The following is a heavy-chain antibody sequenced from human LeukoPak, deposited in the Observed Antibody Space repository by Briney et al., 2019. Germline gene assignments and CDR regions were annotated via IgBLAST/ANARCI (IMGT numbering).Heavy chain of an antibody. CDR1: RATFSRYA. CDR2: IIPILGIA. Sequence: SVKLSCKASRATFSRYAISCVRQAPGQRLECMGRIIPILGIASYAQKFQGRDTITAHKSARTDDMELSSPRSEDTAVYYCAESGKEYSSSRNAFDIWGQGTMVTVSS. D-gene: IGHD6-6*01. CDR3: AESGKEYSSSRNAFDI. J-gene: IGHJ3*02. V-gene: IGHV1-69*04.